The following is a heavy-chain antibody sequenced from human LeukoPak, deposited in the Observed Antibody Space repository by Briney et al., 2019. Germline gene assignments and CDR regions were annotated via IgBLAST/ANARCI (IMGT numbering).Heavy chain of an antibody. CDR3: ATYCSSTSCPTDY. V-gene: IGHV1-2*02. CDR2: INPNSGGT. Sequence: GASVKVSCKASGYTFTGCYMHWVRQAPGQGLEWMGWINPNSGGTNYAQKFQGRVTMTRDTSISTAYMELSRLRSDDTAVYYCATYCSSTSCPTDYWGQGTLVTVSS. J-gene: IGHJ4*02. D-gene: IGHD2-2*01. CDR1: GYTFTGCY.